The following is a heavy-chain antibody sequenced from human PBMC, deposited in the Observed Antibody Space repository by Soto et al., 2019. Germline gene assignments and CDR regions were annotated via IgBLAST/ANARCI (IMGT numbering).Heavy chain of an antibody. Sequence: GGSLRLSCAASGFTFSSYWMSWVRQAPGKGLEWVAIIKQDGSEKYYVDSVKGRFTLARDNAKNSLYLQMNSLRAEDTAVYYCARDGWELYYFDYWGQGTLVTVSS. CDR3: ARDGWELYYFDY. V-gene: IGHV3-7*01. CDR2: IKQDGSEK. D-gene: IGHD1-26*01. J-gene: IGHJ4*02. CDR1: GFTFSSYW.